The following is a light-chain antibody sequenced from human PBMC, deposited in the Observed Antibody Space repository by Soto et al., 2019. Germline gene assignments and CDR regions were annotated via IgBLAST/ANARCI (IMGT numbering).Light chain of an antibody. Sequence: EVVMTQSPATLSVPPGERATLSCRASQSVRSDLAWYQQKPGQAPRLVIYGASSRATGLPVRFSGSGSGTEFTLTISSLQSEDFAVYYCQQYNSWPRTFGLGTKVDIK. CDR1: QSVRSD. V-gene: IGKV3-15*01. CDR3: QQYNSWPRT. CDR2: GAS. J-gene: IGKJ1*01.